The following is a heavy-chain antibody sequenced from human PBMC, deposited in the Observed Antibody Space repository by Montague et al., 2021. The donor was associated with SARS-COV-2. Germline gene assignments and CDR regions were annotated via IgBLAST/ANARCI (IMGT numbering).Heavy chain of an antibody. CDR2: ISSSSSYI. J-gene: IGHJ4*02. V-gene: IGHV3-21*01. Sequence: SLRLSCAASGFTFSSYSMNWVRQAPGKGLEWVSSISSSSSYIYYADSVQGRFTISRNNAKNSLYLQMNSLRAEDTAVYYFAGDAHYGILTGYFGYWGQGTLVTVSS. D-gene: IGHD3-9*01. CDR3: AGDAHYGILTGYFGY. CDR1: GFTFSSYS.